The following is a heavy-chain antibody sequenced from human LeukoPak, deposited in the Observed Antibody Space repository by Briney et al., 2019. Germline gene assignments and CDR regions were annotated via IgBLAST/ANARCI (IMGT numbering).Heavy chain of an antibody. CDR1: GGSFSGYY. CDR3: ARDDRRAGQWLTFDS. J-gene: IGHJ4*02. Sequence: SETLSLTCAVYGGSFSGYYWSWIRQPPGKGLEWIGEINHSGSTNYNPSLKSRVTISVDTSKNQFSLKLRSVTAADTAVYYCARDDRRAGQWLTFDSWGQGTLVTVSS. D-gene: IGHD6-19*01. V-gene: IGHV4-34*01. CDR2: INHSGST.